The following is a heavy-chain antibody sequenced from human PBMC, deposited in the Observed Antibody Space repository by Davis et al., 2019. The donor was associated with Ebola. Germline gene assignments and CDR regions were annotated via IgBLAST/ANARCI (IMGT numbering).Heavy chain of an antibody. CDR2: TYYTGSI. CDR1: GGSIRSFF. D-gene: IGHD2-15*01. CDR3: ARDLRPGGTDAFDI. J-gene: IGHJ3*02. Sequence: GSLRLSCTVSGGSIRSFFWSWIWQPPGTGLEWIGYTYYTGSINYNPSLKSRVTISVDTSKNQFSLRLSSVTAADTAVYYCARDLRPGGTDAFDIWGQGTVVTVSS. V-gene: IGHV4-59*01.